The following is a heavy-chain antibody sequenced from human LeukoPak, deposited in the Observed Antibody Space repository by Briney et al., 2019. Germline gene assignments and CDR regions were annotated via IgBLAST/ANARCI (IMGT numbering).Heavy chain of an antibody. Sequence: GGSLRLSCVASGFTVSSNYMSWVRQAPGKGLEWVSVIYSGGSTYYADSVKGRFTISRDNSKNTLYLQMNSLRAEDTAVYYCARAPIYSSGTDFDYWGQGTLVTVSS. J-gene: IGHJ4*02. D-gene: IGHD6-25*01. CDR1: GFTVSSNY. CDR2: IYSGGST. CDR3: ARAPIYSSGTDFDY. V-gene: IGHV3-53*01.